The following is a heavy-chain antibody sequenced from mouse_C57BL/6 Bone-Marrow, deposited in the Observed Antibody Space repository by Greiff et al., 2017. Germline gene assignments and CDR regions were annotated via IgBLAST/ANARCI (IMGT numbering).Heavy chain of an antibody. J-gene: IGHJ1*03. D-gene: IGHD1-1*01. CDR2: IDPSDSYT. Sequence: QVQLQQPGAELVMPGASVKLSCKASGYTFTSYWMHWVKQRPGQGLEWIGEIDPSDSYTNYNQKFKGKSTLTVDKSSSTDYMQLSSLTSEDSAVYYCAITTVVATRDWYFDVWGTGTTVTVSS. CDR3: AITTVVATRDWYFDV. CDR1: GYTFTSYW. V-gene: IGHV1-69*01.